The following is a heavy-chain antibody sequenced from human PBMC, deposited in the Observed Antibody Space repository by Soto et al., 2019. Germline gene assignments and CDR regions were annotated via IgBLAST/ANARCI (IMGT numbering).Heavy chain of an antibody. CDR1: GGSFSGYY. J-gene: IGHJ5*02. CDR2: INHSGST. V-gene: IGHV4-34*01. Sequence: SETLSLTCAVYGGSFSGYYWSWIRPPPGKGLEWIGEINHSGSTNYNPSLKSRVTISVDTSKNQFSLKLTSVTAADTAIYYCATYWGTERHTFWFDLWGRGAQVT. D-gene: IGHD3-16*01. CDR3: ATYWGTERHTFWFDL.